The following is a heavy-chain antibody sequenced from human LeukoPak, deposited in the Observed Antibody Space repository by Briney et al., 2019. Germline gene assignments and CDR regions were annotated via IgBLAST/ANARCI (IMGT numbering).Heavy chain of an antibody. J-gene: IGHJ5*02. V-gene: IGHV4-30-4*01. Sequence: SETLSLTCTVSGDSISGGDYSWSWIRQPPGTGLEWIGYINYSGSTYYNPSLKSRVTISEDTSKNQFSLKLSSVTAADTAVYYCARGCRDYDFWSGYVSANNWFDPWGQGTLVTVSS. D-gene: IGHD3-3*01. CDR3: ARGCRDYDFWSGYVSANNWFDP. CDR2: INYSGST. CDR1: GDSISGGDYS.